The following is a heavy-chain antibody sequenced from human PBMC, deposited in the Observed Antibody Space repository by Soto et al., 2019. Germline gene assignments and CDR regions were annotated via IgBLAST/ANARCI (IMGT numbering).Heavy chain of an antibody. CDR3: AREGWFGEFAYYYYYGMDV. Sequence: GGSLRLSCAASGFTLSSYWMSWVRQARGKGLEWVANIKQDGSEKYYVDSVKGRFTISRDNAKNSLYLQMNSLRAEDTAVYYCAREGWFGEFAYYYYYGMDVWGQGTTVTVSS. CDR1: GFTLSSYW. CDR2: IKQDGSEK. D-gene: IGHD3-10*01. V-gene: IGHV3-7*04. J-gene: IGHJ6*02.